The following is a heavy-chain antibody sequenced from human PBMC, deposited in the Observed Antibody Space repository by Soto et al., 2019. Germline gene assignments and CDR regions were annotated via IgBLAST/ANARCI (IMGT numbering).Heavy chain of an antibody. CDR2: AFYTGVT. CDR1: GCSISSYY. D-gene: IGHD6-13*01. J-gene: IGHJ4*02. V-gene: IGHV4-59*01. Sequence: SETLSLTCTVSGCSISSYYWSWIRQPPGKALEWIGYAFYTGVTKYNPSLNSRLTISMDTSKNLLSLRLTSVTAADTALYYCARGAAGIATFDYWGQGILVTVSS. CDR3: ARGAAGIATFDY.